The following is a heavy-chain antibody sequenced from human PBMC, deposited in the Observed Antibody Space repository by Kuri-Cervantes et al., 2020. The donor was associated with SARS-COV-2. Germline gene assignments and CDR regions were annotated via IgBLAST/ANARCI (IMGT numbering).Heavy chain of an antibody. CDR3: TRNDFWSGHYFDY. D-gene: IGHD3-3*01. CDR1: GFTFSDYY. J-gene: IGHJ4*02. Sequence: GESLKISCAASGFTFSDYYMTWIRQAPGKGLEWVSNIGPSGTTKYYADSVKGRFTISRDNAKNSLYLQMNSLKTEDTAVYYCTRNDFWSGHYFDYWGQGTLVTVSS. V-gene: IGHV3-11*01. CDR2: IGPSGTTK.